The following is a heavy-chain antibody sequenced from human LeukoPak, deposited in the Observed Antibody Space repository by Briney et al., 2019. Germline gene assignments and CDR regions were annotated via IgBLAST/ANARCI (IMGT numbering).Heavy chain of an antibody. CDR3: ARDYGLLWFGEPDYYGMDV. CDR1: GYTFTGYY. CDR2: INPNSGGT. J-gene: IGHJ6*02. V-gene: IGHV1-2*02. D-gene: IGHD3-10*01. Sequence: ASVKVSCKASGYTFTGYYMHWVRQAPGQGLEWMGWINPNSGGTNYAQKFQGRVTMTRDTSTSTAYMELRSLRSDGTAVYYCARDYGLLWFGEPDYYGMDVWGQGTTVTVSS.